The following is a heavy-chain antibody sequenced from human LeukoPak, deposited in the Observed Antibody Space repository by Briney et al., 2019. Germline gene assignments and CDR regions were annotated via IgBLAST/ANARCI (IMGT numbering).Heavy chain of an antibody. D-gene: IGHD6-19*01. CDR3: ARDKRVAVAGTYIYYYYMDV. Sequence: SETLSLTCTVSGGSISSYYWSWIRRPAGKGLEWIGRIYISGSGSTNYNPSLKSRVTMSVDTSKNQFSLKLSSVTAADTAVYYCARDKRVAVAGTYIYYYYMDVWGNGTTVTISS. V-gene: IGHV4-4*07. CDR2: IYISGSGST. CDR1: GGSISSYY. J-gene: IGHJ6*03.